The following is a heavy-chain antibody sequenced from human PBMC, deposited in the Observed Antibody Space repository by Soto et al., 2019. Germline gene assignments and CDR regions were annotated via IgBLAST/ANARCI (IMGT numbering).Heavy chain of an antibody. CDR3: ARDQPGTYSIDY. V-gene: IGHV3-74*01. D-gene: IGHD1-26*01. J-gene: IGHJ4*02. CDR1: GFTFSSYW. CDR2: INSDGSST. Sequence: GGSLKLSCAASGFTFSSYWMHWVRPAPGKGLVWVTRINSDGSSTSYADSVKGRFTISRDNAKNTLYLQMNSLRAEDTAVYYCARDQPGTYSIDYWGQGTLVTVSS.